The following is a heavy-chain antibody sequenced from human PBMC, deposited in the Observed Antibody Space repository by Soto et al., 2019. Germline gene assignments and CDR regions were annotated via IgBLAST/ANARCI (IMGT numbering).Heavy chain of an antibody. CDR1: GGSVTNSSYY. J-gene: IGHJ4*02. Sequence: PSETLSLTCTVSGGSVTNSSYYWGWIRQSPGKGLEWIGSVYYRGRSYSKSSVKSRVTISVDTSKNRFSLSLNSVTASDTAVYYCARESEDLTSNFDYWGQGTLVTVSS. CDR3: ARESEDLTSNFDY. V-gene: IGHV4-39*02. CDR2: VYYRGRS.